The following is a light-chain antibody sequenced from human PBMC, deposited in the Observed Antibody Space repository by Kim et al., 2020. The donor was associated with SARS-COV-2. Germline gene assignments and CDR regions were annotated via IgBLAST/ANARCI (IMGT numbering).Light chain of an antibody. CDR2: GAS. J-gene: IGKJ1*01. V-gene: IGKV3-15*01. Sequence: SPGERVTLSCRASQSFATNLAWYQEKPGQPPRLLIYGASTRATDIPVRFTGSGSGTEFTLTISSLRSEDFAVYYCQQYNDWPPWTFGQGTKVDIK. CDR1: QSFATN. CDR3: QQYNDWPPWT.